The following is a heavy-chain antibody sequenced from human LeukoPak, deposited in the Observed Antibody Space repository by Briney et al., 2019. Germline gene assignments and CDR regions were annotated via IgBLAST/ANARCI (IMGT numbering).Heavy chain of an antibody. D-gene: IGHD2-15*01. CDR2: IKGDESYT. J-gene: IGHJ3*02. CDR1: GLTFRSHW. CDR3: ARDRIYASDM. V-gene: IGHV3-74*01. Sequence: GGSLRLSCAASGLTFRSHWMHWVRQAPGKGLVWVSRIKGDESYTNHADSVKGRFTISRDNARNTLLLQMTSLRAEDTPVYYCARDRIYASDMWGQGTMVTVSS.